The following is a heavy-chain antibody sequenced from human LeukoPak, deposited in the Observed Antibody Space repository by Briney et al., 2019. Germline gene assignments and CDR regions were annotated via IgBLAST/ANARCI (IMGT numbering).Heavy chain of an antibody. CDR3: ARDRIIYGDYGDAFDI. CDR2: ISSSSNYI. Sequence: GGSLRLSCAASGFTFYTYSMNWVRQAPGKGLEWVSSISSSSNYIYYADSVKGRFTISRNNAKNSLYLQMNSLRAEDTAVYYCARDRIIYGDYGDAFDIWGQGTLVTVSS. D-gene: IGHD4-17*01. V-gene: IGHV3-21*01. J-gene: IGHJ4*02. CDR1: GFTFYTYS.